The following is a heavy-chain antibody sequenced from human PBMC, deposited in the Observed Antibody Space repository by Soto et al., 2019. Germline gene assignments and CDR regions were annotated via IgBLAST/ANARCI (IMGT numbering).Heavy chain of an antibody. CDR1: GDSISSRSYY. D-gene: IGHD2-21*02. CDR2: IYYSGST. J-gene: IGHJ4*02. CDR3: ARRRTSVVTQASFDV. Sequence: PSETLSLTCTVTGDSISSRSYYWGWIRQPPGKGLEWIGSIYYSGSTYNNPSLRSRVSMSIDTSKDQFSLKLKSVTAADTALYFCARRRTSVVTQASFDVWGPGSLVTVSS. V-gene: IGHV4-39*01.